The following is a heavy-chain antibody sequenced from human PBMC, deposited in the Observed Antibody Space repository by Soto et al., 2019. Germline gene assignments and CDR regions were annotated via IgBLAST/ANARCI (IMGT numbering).Heavy chain of an antibody. CDR3: AKAYFVWSSEQPYYFDY. CDR1: GFTFGNYA. CDR2: ISGSGGRS. J-gene: IGHJ4*02. D-gene: IGHD3-16*01. Sequence: EVQLLDSGGGLVQPGGSLRLSCAASGFTFGNYAMTWVRQGPGKGLEWVSGISGSGGRSYYADSVKGRFTISRDNSKSTLYLQMSSLRAEDTAVYYCAKAYFVWSSEQPYYFDYWGQGTLVTVSS. V-gene: IGHV3-23*01.